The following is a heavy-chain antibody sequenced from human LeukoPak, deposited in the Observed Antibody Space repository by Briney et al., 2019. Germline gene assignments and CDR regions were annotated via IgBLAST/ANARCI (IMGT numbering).Heavy chain of an antibody. CDR2: IYYSGST. Sequence: SETLSLTCTVSGGSISSSSYYWGWIRQPPGKGLEWIGSIYYSGSTYYNPSLKSRVTISVDTSKNQFSLKLSSVTAADTAVYYCARDSSTGTGSDYWGQGTLVTVSS. J-gene: IGHJ4*02. D-gene: IGHD1-1*01. V-gene: IGHV4-39*02. CDR1: GGSISSSSYY. CDR3: ARDSSTGTGSDY.